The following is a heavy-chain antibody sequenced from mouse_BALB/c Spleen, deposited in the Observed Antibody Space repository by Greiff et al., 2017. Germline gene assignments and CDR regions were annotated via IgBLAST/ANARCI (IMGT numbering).Heavy chain of an antibody. D-gene: IGHD2-14*01. Sequence: QVQLQQSGPGLVQPSQSLSITCTVSGFSLTGYGVHWVRQSPGKGLEWLGVIWSGGSTDDNAAFISSLSISKDNSKCQVFFKMNSLQANDTAIDYCDRRYYRYDGFAYGGQGTLVTVSA. CDR1: GFSLTGYG. V-gene: IGHV2-2*02. CDR2: IWSGGST. J-gene: IGHJ3*01. CDR3: DRRYYRYDGFAY.